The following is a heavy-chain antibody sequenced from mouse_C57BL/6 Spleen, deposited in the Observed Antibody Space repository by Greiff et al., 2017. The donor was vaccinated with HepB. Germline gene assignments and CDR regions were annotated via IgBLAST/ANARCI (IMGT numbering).Heavy chain of an antibody. V-gene: IGHV1-64*01. CDR3: ERGYGSGPFWMDY. Sequence: VQLQQPGAELVKPGASVKLSCKASGYTFTSYWMHWVKQRPGQGLEWIGMIHPNSGSTNYNEKFKSKATLTVDKSSSTAYMQLSSLTSEDSAVYFCERGYGSGPFWMDYWGQGTSVTVSS. J-gene: IGHJ4*01. CDR1: GYTFTSYW. D-gene: IGHD1-1*01. CDR2: IHPNSGST.